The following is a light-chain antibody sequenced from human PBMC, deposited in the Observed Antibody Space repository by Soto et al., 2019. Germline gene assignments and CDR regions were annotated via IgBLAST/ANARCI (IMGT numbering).Light chain of an antibody. CDR3: QSYDSSLRGGV. CDR1: SSNIGAGYD. Sequence: QSVLTQPPSVSGAPGQRVTISCTGSSSNIGAGYDVHGYQQLPGTAPKLLIYGNSNRPSGVPDRFSGSKSGTSASLAITGLQAEDEADYYCQSYDSSLRGGVFGGGTQLTVL. V-gene: IGLV1-40*01. CDR2: GNS. J-gene: IGLJ2*01.